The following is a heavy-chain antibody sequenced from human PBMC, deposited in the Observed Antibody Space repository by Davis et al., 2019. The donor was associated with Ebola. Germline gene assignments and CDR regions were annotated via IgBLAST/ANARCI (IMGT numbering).Heavy chain of an antibody. J-gene: IGHJ4*02. D-gene: IGHD3-16*01. CDR3: TRDFDWDGGY. V-gene: IGHV3-64*04. CDR1: GFPFGSYA. Sequence: GESLKISCSASGFPFGSYAMHWVRQAPGKGLESVARISTNGETTYYAESVKGRFTISRDNAKNTLYLEMNSLRAEDTAVYYCTRDFDWDGGYWGQGTLVTVSP. CDR2: ISTNGETT.